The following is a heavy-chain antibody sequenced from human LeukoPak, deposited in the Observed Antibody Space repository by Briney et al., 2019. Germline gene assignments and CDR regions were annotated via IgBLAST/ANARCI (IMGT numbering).Heavy chain of an antibody. CDR3: AKDLNRGLPDY. Sequence: GGSLRLSCAASGFTFSSYGMHWVRQAPGKGLEWVAVVSYDGSKYYADSVKGRFTISRDNSKNTLYLQMSSLRAEDTAVYYCAKDLNRGLPDYWGQGTLDTVSS. D-gene: IGHD2-21*01. J-gene: IGHJ4*02. V-gene: IGHV3-30*18. CDR2: VSYDGSK. CDR1: GFTFSSYG.